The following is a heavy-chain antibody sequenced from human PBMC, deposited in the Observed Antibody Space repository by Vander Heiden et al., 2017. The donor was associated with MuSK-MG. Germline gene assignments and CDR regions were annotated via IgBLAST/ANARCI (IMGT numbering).Heavy chain of an antibody. J-gene: IGHJ4*02. CDR2: IYYSGST. Sequence: QVQLQESGPGLVKPSEPLSLTCTVSGGSISSYYWSWIRQPPGKGLEWIGYIYYSGSTNYNPSLKSRVTISVDTSKNQFSLKLSSVTAADTAVYYCASGRYSSGWYYFDYWGQGTLVTVSS. CDR1: GGSISSYY. V-gene: IGHV4-59*01. D-gene: IGHD6-19*01. CDR3: ASGRYSSGWYYFDY.